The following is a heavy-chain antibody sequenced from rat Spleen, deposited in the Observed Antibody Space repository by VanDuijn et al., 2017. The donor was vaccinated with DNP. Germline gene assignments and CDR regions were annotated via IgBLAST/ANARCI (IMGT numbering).Heavy chain of an antibody. D-gene: IGHD1-4*01. Sequence: EVQLVESGGGLVQPGRSLKLSCAASGFIFSNYGMAWVRQAPTKGLEWVATISYDGSRTYYRDSVKGRFTISRDNAKSSLYLQMDSLRSEDTATYYCASPTTFAYWGQGTLVTVSS. CDR3: ASPTTFAY. CDR1: GFIFSNYG. V-gene: IGHV5-29*01. J-gene: IGHJ3*01. CDR2: ISYDGSRT.